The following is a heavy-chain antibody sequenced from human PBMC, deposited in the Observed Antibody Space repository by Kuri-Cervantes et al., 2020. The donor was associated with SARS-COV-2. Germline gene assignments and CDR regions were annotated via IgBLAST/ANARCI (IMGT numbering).Heavy chain of an antibody. J-gene: IGHJ6*02. D-gene: IGHD3-22*01. V-gene: IGHV4-39*07. CDR1: GGSISSSSYY. Sequence: GSLRLSCTVSGGSISSSSYYWGWIRQPPGKGLEWIGSIYHSGSTYYNPSLKSRVTISVDTSKNQFSLKLSSVTAADTAVYYCASHKYYYDSRVRGYYYYYGMDVWGQGTTVTVSS. CDR3: ASHKYYYDSRVRGYYYYYGMDV. CDR2: IYHSGST.